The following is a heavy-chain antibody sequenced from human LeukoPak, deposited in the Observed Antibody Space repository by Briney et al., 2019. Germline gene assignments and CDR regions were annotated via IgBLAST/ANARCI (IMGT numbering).Heavy chain of an antibody. CDR2: ISTSSSYI. D-gene: IGHD2-15*01. J-gene: IGHJ5*02. V-gene: IGHV3-21*01. CDR3: ARGADGVSSNSRGWFDP. CDR1: GFTLNN. Sequence: PGGSLRLSCAASGFTLNNMNWVRRAPGKGLEWVSSISTSSSYIYYGDSVRGRFTISRDNAKNALYLQMSSLRAEDTAVYSCARGADGVSSNSRGWFDPWGQGTLVTVSS.